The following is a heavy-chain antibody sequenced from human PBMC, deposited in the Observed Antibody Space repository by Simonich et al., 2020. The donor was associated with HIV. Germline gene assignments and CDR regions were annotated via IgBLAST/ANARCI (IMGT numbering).Heavy chain of an antibody. CDR1: GHTLTELS. Sequence: QVQLGQSGTEVKKPGASVKVSCKVSGHTLTELSMHWVRQAPGKGLGWMGGFDPEEGKTIYEQEFQGRGTLTEDTSTDTAYMELSSLRSEDTAVYYCATWEIKDNVLTGYTYWYFDLWGRGTLVTVSS. V-gene: IGHV1-24*01. J-gene: IGHJ2*01. CDR3: ATWEIKDNVLTGYTYWYFDL. CDR2: FDPEEGKT. D-gene: IGHD3-9*01.